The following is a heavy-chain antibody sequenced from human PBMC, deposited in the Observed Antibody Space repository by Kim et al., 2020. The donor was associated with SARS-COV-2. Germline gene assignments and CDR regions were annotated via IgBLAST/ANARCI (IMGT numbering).Heavy chain of an antibody. J-gene: IGHJ4*02. Sequence: GTNYAQKFQGRVTMTRDTSISTAYMELSSLTSDDTAVYYCARDIALATIDWGQGTMVTVSS. CDR3: ARDIALATID. V-gene: IGHV1-2*02. D-gene: IGHD6-19*01. CDR2: GT.